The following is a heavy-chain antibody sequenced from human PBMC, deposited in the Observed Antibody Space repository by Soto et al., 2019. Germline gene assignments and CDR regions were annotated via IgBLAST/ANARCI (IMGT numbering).Heavy chain of an antibody. J-gene: IGHJ1*01. D-gene: IGHD3-22*01. CDR3: ARERRDSSGYPRYFQH. Sequence: KTSETLSLTCTVSGGSISSGGYYWSWIRQHPGKGLEWIGYIYYSGSTYYNPSLKSRVTISVDTSKNQFSLKLSPVTAADTAVYYCARERRDSSGYPRYFQHWGQGTLVTVSS. CDR1: GGSISSGGYY. V-gene: IGHV4-31*03. CDR2: IYYSGST.